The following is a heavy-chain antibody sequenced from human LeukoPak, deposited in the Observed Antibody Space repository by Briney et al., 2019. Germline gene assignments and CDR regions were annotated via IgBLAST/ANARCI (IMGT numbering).Heavy chain of an antibody. CDR1: GYTFTSYG. J-gene: IGHJ3*02. Sequence: ASVKVSCKASGYTFTSYGISWVRQAPGQGLVWMGWISAYNGNTNYAQKLQGRVTMTTDTSTSTAYMELRSLRSDDTAVYYCARGMSSTSLHDAFDIWGQGTMVTVSS. CDR2: ISAYNGNT. V-gene: IGHV1-18*01. D-gene: IGHD2-2*01. CDR3: ARGMSSTSLHDAFDI.